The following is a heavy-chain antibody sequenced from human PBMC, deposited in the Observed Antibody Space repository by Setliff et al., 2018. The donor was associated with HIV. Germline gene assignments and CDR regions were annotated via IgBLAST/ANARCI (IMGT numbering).Heavy chain of an antibody. CDR3: ARSYSSSLNPSGWMDV. CDR2: IYYTGTT. CDR1: GVSISSHH. D-gene: IGHD6-13*01. J-gene: IGHJ6*04. Sequence: SETLSLTCNVSGVSISSHHWSWIRQPPGKGLEWIGYIYYTGTTKYNPSLESRVTISIDMSKNQLSLQPSSVTAADTAVYFCARSYSSSLNPSGWMDVWGKGTTVTVSS. V-gene: IGHV4-59*11.